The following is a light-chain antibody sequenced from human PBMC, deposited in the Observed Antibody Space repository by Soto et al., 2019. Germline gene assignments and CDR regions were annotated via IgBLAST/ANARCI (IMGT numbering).Light chain of an antibody. J-gene: IGLJ1*01. V-gene: IGLV2-8*01. Sequence: QSALTQPPSASGSPGQSVTISCTGTSSDVGGYNYVSWYQQHPGKAPKLMIYEVSKRPSGVPDRFSGSKSGNTASLTVSGLQAEDEADYYCISYAGTKNVFGTGTKLTVL. CDR2: EVS. CDR3: ISYAGTKNV. CDR1: SSDVGGYNY.